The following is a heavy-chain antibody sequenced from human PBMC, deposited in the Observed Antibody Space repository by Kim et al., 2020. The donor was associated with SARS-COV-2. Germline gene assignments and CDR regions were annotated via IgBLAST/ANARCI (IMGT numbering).Heavy chain of an antibody. CDR1: GGSISSGSYY. CDR2: IYTSGST. CDR3: AGGEGSGYEDYYYYYGMDV. J-gene: IGHJ6*02. D-gene: IGHD5-12*01. Sequence: SETLSLTCTVSGGSISSGSYYWSWIRQPAGKGLEWIGRIYTSGSTNYNPSLKSRVTISVDTSKNQFSLKLSSVTAADTAVYYCAGGEGSGYEDYYYYYGMDVWGQGTTVTVS. V-gene: IGHV4-61*02.